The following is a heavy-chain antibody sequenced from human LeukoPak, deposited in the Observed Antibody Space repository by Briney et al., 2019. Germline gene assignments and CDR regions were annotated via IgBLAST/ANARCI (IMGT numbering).Heavy chain of an antibody. V-gene: IGHV4-59*01. CDR1: GGSISSYY. CDR3: ARGWDYDFWSGYFRSSMNRFDP. D-gene: IGHD3-3*01. Sequence: NPSETLSLTCTVSGGSISSYYWSWIRQPPGKGLEWIGYIYYSGSTNYNPSLKSRVTISVDTSKNQFSLKLSSVTAADTAVYYCARGWDYDFWSGYFRSSMNRFDPWGQGTLVTVSS. CDR2: IYYSGST. J-gene: IGHJ5*02.